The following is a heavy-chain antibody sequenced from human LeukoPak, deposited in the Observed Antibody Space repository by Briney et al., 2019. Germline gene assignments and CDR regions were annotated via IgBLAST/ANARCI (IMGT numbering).Heavy chain of an antibody. CDR3: ARHGTPGTNLNWFDP. D-gene: IGHD1-1*01. V-gene: IGHV4-4*07. CDR1: GGSFSSYY. Sequence: PSETLSLTCTVSGGSFSSYYWSWIRQPAGKGLEWIGRIYTSGSTNYNSSLKSRVTISVDTSKSQFSLKLSSVTAADTAVYYCARHGTPGTNLNWFDPWGQGTLVTVSS. CDR2: IYTSGST. J-gene: IGHJ5*02.